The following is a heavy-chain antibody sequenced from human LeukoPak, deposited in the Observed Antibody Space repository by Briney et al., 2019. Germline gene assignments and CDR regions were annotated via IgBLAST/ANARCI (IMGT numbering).Heavy chain of an antibody. CDR1: GFTFSSYA. CDR2: ISGSFGST. V-gene: IGHV3-23*01. CDR3: AKNSGYGAKFPFDY. Sequence: GGSLRLSCAASGFTFSSYAMSWVRQPPGRGLERVSAISGSFGSTYFADSVKGRFTISRDNPKNTLYLQMNSLRAEDTAVYYCAKNSGYGAKFPFDYWGQGTLVTVSS. J-gene: IGHJ4*02. D-gene: IGHD5-12*01.